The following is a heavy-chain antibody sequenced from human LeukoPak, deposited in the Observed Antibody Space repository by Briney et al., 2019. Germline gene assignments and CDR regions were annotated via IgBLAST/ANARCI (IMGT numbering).Heavy chain of an antibody. Sequence: AGSLRLSCVASGFTFSSYAMHWVRQAPGKGLEYVSGISSDGGSPFHVNSVKGRFTISRDNSKDTLYLQMGSLRAEDMAVYYCAREYCSGGRCQYYFDYWGQGTLVTVSS. V-gene: IGHV3-64*01. CDR2: ISSDGGSP. D-gene: IGHD2-15*01. CDR3: AREYCSGGRCQYYFDY. CDR1: GFTFSSYA. J-gene: IGHJ4*02.